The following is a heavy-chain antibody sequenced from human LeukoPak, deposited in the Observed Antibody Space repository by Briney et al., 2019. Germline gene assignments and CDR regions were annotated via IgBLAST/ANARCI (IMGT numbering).Heavy chain of an antibody. CDR2: ISYDGSNK. Sequence: PGGSLRLSCAASGFAFSSYAMHWVRQAPGKGLEWVAVISYDGSNKYYADSVKGRFTISRDNSKNTLYLQMNSPRAEDTAVYYCARARIRSQIAAADLFDYWGQGTLVTVSS. J-gene: IGHJ4*02. CDR1: GFAFSSYA. CDR3: ARARIRSQIAAADLFDY. D-gene: IGHD6-13*01. V-gene: IGHV3-30-3*01.